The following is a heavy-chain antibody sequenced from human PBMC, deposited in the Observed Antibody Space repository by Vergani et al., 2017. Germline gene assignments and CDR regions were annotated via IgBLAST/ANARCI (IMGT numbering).Heavy chain of an antibody. Sequence: QVQLQQWGAGLLKPSETLSLTCTMSGGSISAGYYFWSWIRQPAGKGLEWLGHISASGNASHSPSLKTRVSMSVDTSTNQFSLTVTSVTAADTAIYFCARRSGGYYSGGKVHPLRTAFDVWGHGTVVTVSS. CDR2: ISASGNA. D-gene: IGHD2-15*01. CDR1: GGSISAGYYF. J-gene: IGHJ3*01. CDR3: ARRSGGYYSGGKVHPLRTAFDV. V-gene: IGHV4-61*02.